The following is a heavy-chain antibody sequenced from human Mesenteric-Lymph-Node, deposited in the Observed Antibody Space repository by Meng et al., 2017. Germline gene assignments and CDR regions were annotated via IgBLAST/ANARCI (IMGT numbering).Heavy chain of an antibody. J-gene: IGHJ4*02. CDR2: IYPGDSDT. V-gene: IGHV5-51*01. Sequence: GESLKISCKGSGYSFTSYWIGWVRQMPGKGLEWMGIIYPGDSDTRYSPSFQGQVTISADKSISTAYLQWSSLKASDTAMYYCARLFGDGYNWVFLPIPHYFDYWGQGTLVTVSS. CDR3: ARLFGDGYNWVFLPIPHYFDY. CDR1: GYSFTSYW. D-gene: IGHD5-24*01.